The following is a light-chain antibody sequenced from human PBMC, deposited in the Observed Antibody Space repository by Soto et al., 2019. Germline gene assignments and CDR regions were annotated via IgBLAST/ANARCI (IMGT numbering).Light chain of an antibody. CDR3: QQSYSTPYT. J-gene: IGKJ2*01. CDR2: AAS. Sequence: DIQMTQSPSSLSASVGDRVTITCRASQSISSSLNWYQQKPGKAPRLLIYAASNLQSGVPSRFSGSGSGTDFTLTISRLQPEDFVTYYCQQSYSTPYTFGQGTKLEIK. CDR1: QSISSS. V-gene: IGKV1-39*01.